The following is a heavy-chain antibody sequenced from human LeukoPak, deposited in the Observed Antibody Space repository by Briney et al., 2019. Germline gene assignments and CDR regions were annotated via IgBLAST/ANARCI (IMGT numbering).Heavy chain of an antibody. CDR3: ARDPYSGNYGPYYYYYMDV. CDR1: GFTFSSYG. CDR2: ITSTGTYI. J-gene: IGHJ6*03. V-gene: IGHV3-21*04. Sequence: GGSLRLSCAASGFTFSSYGMSWVRQAPGKALEWVSSITSTGTYIFYGDSVKGRFTISRDNARNSLYLQMNGLRPEDTAVYYCARDPYSGNYGPYYYYYMDVWGKGTTVTISS. D-gene: IGHD1-26*01.